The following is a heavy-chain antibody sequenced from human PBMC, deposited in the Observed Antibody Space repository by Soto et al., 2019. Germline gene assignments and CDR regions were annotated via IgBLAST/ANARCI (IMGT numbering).Heavy chain of an antibody. V-gene: IGHV4-39*01. Sequence: QLQLQESGPGLVKPSETLSLTCTVSGVSITNTSYYWGWIRQPPGKGLEWIGTIYFSGITFYNPSLKSRLTISGDTSKNQSSLRLSSVTAADTAVYYCARHGSYWGQGTLVAVSS. J-gene: IGHJ4*02. CDR3: ARHGSY. CDR1: GVSITNTSYY. CDR2: IYFSGIT.